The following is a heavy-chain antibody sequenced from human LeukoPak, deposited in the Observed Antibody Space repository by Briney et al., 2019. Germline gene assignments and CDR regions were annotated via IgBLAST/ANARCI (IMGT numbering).Heavy chain of an antibody. J-gene: IGHJ4*02. CDR3: ARDQQWLDPARHGFDY. CDR1: GYTVTSCG. Sequence: ASVKVSCKASGYTVTSCGISWVRQAPGQGLEWMGWISTYSGKTNYAQKYQGRVTMTTDTSTSTAYMELRSLRSDDTAVYYCARDQQWLDPARHGFDYWGQGTLVTVSS. V-gene: IGHV1-18*01. D-gene: IGHD6-19*01. CDR2: ISTYSGKT.